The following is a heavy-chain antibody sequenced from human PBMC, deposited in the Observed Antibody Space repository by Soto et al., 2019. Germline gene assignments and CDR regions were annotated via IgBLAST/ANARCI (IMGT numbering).Heavy chain of an antibody. CDR1: GFTFGRYA. Sequence: GGSLRLPCAASGFTFGRYAMSWVRQAPGQGLEWVSTMSGGGGSTYFTDSVKGRFTIARDNSKSTLYLQLNSLRAEDTAVYYCAKGTSDILTGDYLRYYFHGMDVWGQGTTVTVSS. CDR2: MSGGGGST. D-gene: IGHD3-9*01. CDR3: AKGTSDILTGDYLRYYFHGMDV. V-gene: IGHV3-23*01. J-gene: IGHJ6*02.